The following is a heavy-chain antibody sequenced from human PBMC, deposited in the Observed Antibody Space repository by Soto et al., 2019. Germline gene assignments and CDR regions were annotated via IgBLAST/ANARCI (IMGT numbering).Heavy chain of an antibody. J-gene: IGHJ4*02. D-gene: IGHD2-15*01. CDR1: GGSISDYY. Sequence: SETLSLTCTVSGGSISDYYWSWIRQPPGKGLEWIGYISYIGSTNYNPSLKSRVTISLDTSKKQFFLKLRSVSAADAAVYYCARGAGWWGYWGQGELVNVS. CDR3: ARGAGWWGY. V-gene: IGHV4-59*08. CDR2: ISYIGST.